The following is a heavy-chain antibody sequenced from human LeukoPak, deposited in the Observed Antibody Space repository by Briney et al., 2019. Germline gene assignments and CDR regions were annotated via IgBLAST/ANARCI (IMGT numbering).Heavy chain of an antibody. V-gene: IGHV3-74*01. CDR1: GFTFSNYW. J-gene: IGHJ4*02. D-gene: IGHD3-22*01. CDR2: INSDGSAT. Sequence: PGGSLRLSCAASGFTFSNYWMHWVRQAPGKGLVWVSRINSDGSATTYADSVKGRFTISRDNAKNTLYLQMNSLRAEDTAVYYCARDCCDTRGYYDYWGQGALVAVSS. CDR3: ARDCCDTRGYYDY.